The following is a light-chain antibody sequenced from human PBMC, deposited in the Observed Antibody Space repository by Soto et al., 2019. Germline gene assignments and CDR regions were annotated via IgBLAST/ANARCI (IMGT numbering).Light chain of an antibody. J-gene: IGKJ4*01. Sequence: EIVLTQSPGTLSLSPGERATLSCRASQSVSSTYLAWYQQKPGQAPRLLIYGASSRGTSIPDRFSGSGSGTDFTLTISRLEPEDFAVYYCQHYGSLVLTFGGGTKVEIK. CDR1: QSVSSTY. CDR3: QHYGSLVLT. V-gene: IGKV3-20*01. CDR2: GAS.